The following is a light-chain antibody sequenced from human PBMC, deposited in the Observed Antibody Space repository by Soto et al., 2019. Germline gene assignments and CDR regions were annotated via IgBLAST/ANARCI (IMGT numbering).Light chain of an antibody. CDR2: EVT. V-gene: IGLV2-23*02. CDR3: CAYAGSSTFVI. Sequence: QSALTQPASVSGSPGQSITISCTGTSSDVGSYNLVSWYQQHPGKVPKLMIYEVTKRPSGVSNRFSGSKSGNTASLTISGLQAEDEADYYCCAYAGSSTFVIFGGVTKVTVL. J-gene: IGLJ2*01. CDR1: SSDVGSYNL.